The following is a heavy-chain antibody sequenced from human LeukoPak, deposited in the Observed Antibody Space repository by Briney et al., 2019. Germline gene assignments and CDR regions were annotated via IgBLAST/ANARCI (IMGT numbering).Heavy chain of an antibody. V-gene: IGHV3-48*03. J-gene: IGHJ4*02. CDR1: GFTFSSYE. CDR2: ISSSGSTI. Sequence: GGSLRLSCAASGFTFSSYEMNWVRQAPGKGLEWVSYISSSGSTIYYADSVKGRFTISRDNSKNTLYLQMNRLRVEDTAVYYCVKDFVVVPGLVNYFDYWGQGTLVTVSS. CDR3: VKDFVVVPGLVNYFDY. D-gene: IGHD2-2*01.